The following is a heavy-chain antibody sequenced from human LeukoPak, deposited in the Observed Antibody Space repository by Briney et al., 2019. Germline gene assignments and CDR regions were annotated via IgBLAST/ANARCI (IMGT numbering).Heavy chain of an antibody. CDR3: AREADCSGGGCYRGAFDI. V-gene: IGHV3-33*01. J-gene: IGHJ3*02. CDR1: GFTFSTYA. CDR2: IWYDGSNK. D-gene: IGHD2-15*01. Sequence: GGSLRLSCAASGFTFSTYAMHWVRQAPGKGVEWVAVIWYDGSNKYYGDSVKGRLTISRDNSKNTLFLQMNSLRAEDTAVYYCAREADCSGGGCYRGAFDIWGQGTMVAVSS.